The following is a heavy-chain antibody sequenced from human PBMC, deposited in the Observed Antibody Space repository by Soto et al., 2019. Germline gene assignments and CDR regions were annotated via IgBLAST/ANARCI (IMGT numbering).Heavy chain of an antibody. J-gene: IGHJ4*02. V-gene: IGHV3-30-3*01. D-gene: IGHD1-1*01. Sequence: GGSLRLSCAASGFTFSSYAMHWVRQAPGKGLEWVADIRNNRSTIYYADSVKGRFTISRDNAKNTLYLQMNSLRAEDTAVYYCARGRPFDYWGQGTLVTVSS. CDR3: ARGRPFDY. CDR2: IRNNRSTI. CDR1: GFTFSSYA.